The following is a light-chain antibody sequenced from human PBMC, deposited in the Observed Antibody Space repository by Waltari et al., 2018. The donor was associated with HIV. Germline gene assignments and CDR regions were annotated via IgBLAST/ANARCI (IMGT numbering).Light chain of an antibody. CDR1: RCDVGGYNA. CDR2: EVS. V-gene: IGLV2-14*01. Sequence: QSALTPPASVSGSPGQSISIPCTGTRCDVGGYNAVSWYQQHPAKAPKLVILEVSNRPSGVSNRFSGSKSGNRASLTISGLQAEDEAYYYCSSYTSSDTVVFGGGTKVTVL. CDR3: SSYTSSDTVV. J-gene: IGLJ2*01.